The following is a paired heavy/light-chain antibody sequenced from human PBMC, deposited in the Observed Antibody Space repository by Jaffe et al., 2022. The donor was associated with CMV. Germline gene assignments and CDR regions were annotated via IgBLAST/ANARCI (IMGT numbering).Light chain of an antibody. CDR3: QQYNSYPPVYT. CDR1: QGISNY. Sequence: DIQMTQSPSSLSASVGDRVTITCRASQGISNYLAWFQQKPGKAPKSLIYAASSLQSGVPSKFSGSGSGTDFTLTISSLQPEDFATYYCQQYNSYPPVYTFGQGTKLEIK. CDR2: AAS. V-gene: IGKV1-16*02. J-gene: IGKJ2*01.
Heavy chain of an antibody. CDR2: IKSKTDGGTT. CDR1: GFTFSNAW. CDR3: TTDLLWATLVGGDAFDI. V-gene: IGHV3-15*01. J-gene: IGHJ3*02. D-gene: IGHD1-26*01. Sequence: EVQLVESGGGLVKPGGSLRLSCAASGFTFSNAWMSWVRQAPGKGLEWVGRIKSKTDGGTTDYAAPVKGRFTISRDDSKNTLYLQMNSLKTEDTAVYYCTTDLLWATLVGGDAFDIWGQGTMVTVSS.